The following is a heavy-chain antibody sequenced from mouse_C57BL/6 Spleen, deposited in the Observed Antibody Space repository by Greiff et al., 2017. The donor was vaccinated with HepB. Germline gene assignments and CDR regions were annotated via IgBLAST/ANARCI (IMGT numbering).Heavy chain of an antibody. CDR3: ARERGLRYAMDY. CDR1: GYTFTSYW. CDR2: INPSNGGT. V-gene: IGHV1-53*01. D-gene: IGHD2-2*01. Sequence: QVQLQQPGTELVKPGASVKLSCKASGYTFTSYWMHWVKQRPGQGLEWIGNINPSNGGTNYNEKFKSKATLTVDKSSSTTYMQLSSLTSEDSAVYCCARERGLRYAMDYWGQGTSVTVSS. J-gene: IGHJ4*01.